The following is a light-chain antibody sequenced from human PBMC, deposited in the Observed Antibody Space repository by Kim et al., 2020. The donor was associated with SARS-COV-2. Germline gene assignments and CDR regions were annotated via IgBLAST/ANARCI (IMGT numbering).Light chain of an antibody. CDR3: QQYKTYST. CDR2: DAS. Sequence: SASVGDRSTTTCRASQSISNWLACYQQKPGKVPNLLIYDASTLESGVPSRFRGSGSGTEFTLTISSLQPDDFATYYCQQYKTYSTFGQGTKVDIK. J-gene: IGKJ1*01. CDR1: QSISNW. V-gene: IGKV1-5*01.